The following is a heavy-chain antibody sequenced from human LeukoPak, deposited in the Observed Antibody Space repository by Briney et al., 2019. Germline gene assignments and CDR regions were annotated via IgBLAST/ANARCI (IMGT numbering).Heavy chain of an antibody. Sequence: ASVKVSCKVSGYTLTELSMHWVRQAPGKGLEWMGGFDPEDGETIYAQKFQGRVTMTEDTSTDTAYMELSSLRSEDTAVYYCARDVPVVGEYSYGYFDYWGRGTLVTVSS. CDR3: ARDVPVVGEYSYGYFDY. V-gene: IGHV1-24*01. CDR1: GYTLTELS. CDR2: FDPEDGET. D-gene: IGHD5-18*01. J-gene: IGHJ4*02.